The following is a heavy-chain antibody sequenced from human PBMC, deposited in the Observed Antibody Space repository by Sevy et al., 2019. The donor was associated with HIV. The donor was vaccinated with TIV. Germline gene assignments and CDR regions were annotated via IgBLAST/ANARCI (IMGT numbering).Heavy chain of an antibody. D-gene: IGHD2-2*01. CDR3: AKDPYCSSTSCYRFP. V-gene: IGHV1-24*01. Sequence: ASVKVSCKVSGYTLTELSMHWVRQAPGKGVEWMGGFDPEDGETIYAQKFQGRVTMTEDTSTDTDYMEQSSLGAEDTAEYYGAKDPYCSSTSCYRFPWGQGTLVTVSS. CDR2: FDPEDGET. J-gene: IGHJ5*02. CDR1: GYTLTELS.